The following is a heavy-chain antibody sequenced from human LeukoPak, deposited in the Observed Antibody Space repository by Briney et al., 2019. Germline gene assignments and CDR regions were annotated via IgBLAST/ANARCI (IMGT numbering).Heavy chain of an antibody. J-gene: IGHJ4*02. CDR3: ARGASSGCRIDY. D-gene: IGHD2-2*01. CDR1: GFTFSSYA. CDR2: ISGSGGST. Sequence: GGSLRLSCAASGFTFSSYAMSWVRQAPGKGLEWVSAISGSGGSTYYADSVKGRFTISRDNSKNTLYLQMNSLRAEDMVVYYCARGASSGCRIDYWGQGTLVTVSS. V-gene: IGHV3-23*01.